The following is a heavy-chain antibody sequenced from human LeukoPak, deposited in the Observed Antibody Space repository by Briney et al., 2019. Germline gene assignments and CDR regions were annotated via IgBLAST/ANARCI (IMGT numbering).Heavy chain of an antibody. CDR1: GGSVSSGNYY. CDR2: IHYRGTT. CDR3: TRDLGGGYVFYAFEI. J-gene: IGHJ3*02. V-gene: IGHV4-61*01. Sequence: PSETLSLTCTVSGGSVSSGNYYWSWVRQPPGKGLEWIGYIHYRGTTNFNPSLESRVTISVDTSKNQFSLKLSSVTAADTAVYYCTRDLGGGYVFYAFEIWGQGTLVTVSS. D-gene: IGHD5-12*01.